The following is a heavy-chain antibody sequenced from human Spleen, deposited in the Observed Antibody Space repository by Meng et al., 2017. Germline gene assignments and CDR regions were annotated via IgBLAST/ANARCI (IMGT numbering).Heavy chain of an antibody. V-gene: IGHV1-2*06. J-gene: IGHJ4*02. CDR1: GYTFPDYW. CDR2: INPDSGVA. CDR3: ARGHDCCGYGPHY. D-gene: IGHD3-22*01. Sequence: ASVKVSCKASGYTFPDYWLHWVRQAPGQGLEWMGRINPDSGVADYAQKFQGRVTMARDISIRTAYMEVNSLTSDDTAVYYCARGHDCCGYGPHYWGQGALVTVSS.